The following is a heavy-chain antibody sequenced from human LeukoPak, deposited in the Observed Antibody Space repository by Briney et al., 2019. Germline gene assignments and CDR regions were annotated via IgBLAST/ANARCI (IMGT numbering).Heavy chain of an antibody. CDR2: INHSGST. V-gene: IGHV4-34*01. Sequence: TSETLSLTCAVYGGSFSAYYWTWIRQPPGKGLEWIGEINHSGSTNYNPSLQIRVTISVDTSKNQFSLKLSSVTAADTAVYYCARAGTETYAFDIWSQGTMVTVSS. CDR1: GGSFSAYY. CDR3: ARAGTETYAFDI. J-gene: IGHJ3*02.